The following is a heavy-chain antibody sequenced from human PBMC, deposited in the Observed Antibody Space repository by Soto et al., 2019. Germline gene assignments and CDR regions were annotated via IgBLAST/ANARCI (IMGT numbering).Heavy chain of an antibody. D-gene: IGHD6-19*01. J-gene: IGHJ4*02. CDR2: IWYDGSNK. CDR1: GFTFSSYG. CDR3: ARVSERIAVAGTTGGVGY. V-gene: IGHV3-33*01. Sequence: QVHLVESGGGVVQPGRSLRLSCAASGFTFSSYGMHWVRQAPGKGLEWVAVIWYDGSNKYYADSVKGRFTISRDNSKNTLYLQMNSLRAEDTAVYYCARVSERIAVAGTTGGVGYWGRGTLVTVSS.